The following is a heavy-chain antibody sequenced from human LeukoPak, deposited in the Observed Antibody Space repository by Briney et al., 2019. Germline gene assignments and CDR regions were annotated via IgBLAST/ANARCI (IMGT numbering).Heavy chain of an antibody. CDR3: ARDLEYEHIRP. V-gene: IGHV1-18*01. CDR2: ISAYNGNI. CDR1: GYTFTSFG. J-gene: IGHJ5*02. Sequence: ASVKVSCKASGYTFTSFGIRWVRQAPGQGLEWMGWISAYNGNIKYAQKVQGRVTMTTDTSTSTAYMELSSLRSEDTAVYYCARDLEYEHIRPWGQGTLVTVSS. D-gene: IGHD3-3*01.